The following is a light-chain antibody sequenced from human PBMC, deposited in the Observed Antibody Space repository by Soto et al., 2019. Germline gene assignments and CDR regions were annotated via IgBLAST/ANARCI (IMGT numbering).Light chain of an antibody. J-gene: IGLJ1*01. CDR3: SSDTSSVYV. CDR1: SSDVGGYNY. Sequence: QSALTQPASVSGSPGQSITISCTGTSSDVGGYNYVSWYQQHPGKAPKLMIYDVSNRPSGVSNRFSGSKTGNTASLTISGLQAEDEADYYCSSDTSSVYVFGTGTKVTVL. CDR2: DVS. V-gene: IGLV2-14*01.